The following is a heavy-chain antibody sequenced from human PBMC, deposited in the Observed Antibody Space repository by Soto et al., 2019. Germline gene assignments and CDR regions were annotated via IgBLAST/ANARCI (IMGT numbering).Heavy chain of an antibody. CDR2: ISAYNGNT. J-gene: IGHJ5*02. CDR3: ARDYAAAGSNWFEP. D-gene: IGHD6-13*01. Sequence: GASVKVSCKASGYTFTSYGISWVRQAPGQGLEWMGWISAYNGNTNYAQKLQGRVTMTTDTSTSTAYMELRSLRSDDTAVYYCARDYAAAGSNWFEPWGQGTLVTVSS. V-gene: IGHV1-18*01. CDR1: GYTFTSYG.